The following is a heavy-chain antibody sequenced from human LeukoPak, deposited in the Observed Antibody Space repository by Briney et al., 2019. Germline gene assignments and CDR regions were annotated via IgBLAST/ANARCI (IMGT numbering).Heavy chain of an antibody. CDR2: IWYDGTNK. CDR1: GFTFSSYG. CDR3: AKPPDGYNSGAFVY. J-gene: IGHJ4*02. D-gene: IGHD5-24*01. Sequence: PGSSLRLSCAASGFTFSSYGMHWVRQAPGKGLEWVALIWYDGTNKYYADSVKGRFTISRDNSKNTLYLQMNSLRVEDTAVYYCAKPPDGYNSGAFVYWGQGTLVTLCS. V-gene: IGHV3-33*06.